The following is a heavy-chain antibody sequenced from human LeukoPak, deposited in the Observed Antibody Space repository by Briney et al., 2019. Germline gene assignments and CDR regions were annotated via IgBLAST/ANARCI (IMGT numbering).Heavy chain of an antibody. D-gene: IGHD3-10*01. CDR2: ISYDGSNK. J-gene: IGHJ4*02. CDR1: GFTFSNYG. V-gene: IGHV3-30*03. Sequence: GGSLRLSCAASGFTFSNYGMHWVRQAPGKGLEWVAVISYDGSNKYYADSVKGRFTISRDNSKNTLYLQMDSLRAEDTAIYYCADFGSGSYCFDYWGQGTLVTVSS. CDR3: ADFGSGSYCFDY.